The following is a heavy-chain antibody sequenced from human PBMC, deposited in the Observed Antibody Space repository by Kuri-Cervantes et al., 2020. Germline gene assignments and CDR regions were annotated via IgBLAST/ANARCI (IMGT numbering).Heavy chain of an antibody. CDR1: GFTFSGYS. D-gene: IGHD2-2*01. CDR2: ISSSNSYI. CDR3: ARDTNVVPATSDAFDI. J-gene: IGHJ3*02. Sequence: GGSLRLSCAASGFTFSGYSMNWVRQAPGRGLEWVSSISSSNSYIYYADSVKGRFTISRDNAKNSLYLQMNSLRAEDTAVYYCARDTNVVPATSDAFDIWGQGTMVTVSS. V-gene: IGHV3-21*01.